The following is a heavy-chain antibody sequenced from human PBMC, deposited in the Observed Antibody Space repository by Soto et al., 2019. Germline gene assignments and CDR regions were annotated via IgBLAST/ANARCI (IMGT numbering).Heavy chain of an antibody. Sequence: QVQLVESGGGVVQPGRSLRLSCAASGFTFGSYGMHWVRQAPGKGLEWVAVIWYDGRNKYYADSVKGRFTISRDNSKNTLYLQMNSLRAEDTAVYYCARWGIAAGDYWGQGTLVTVSS. CDR1: GFTFGSYG. CDR3: ARWGIAAGDY. D-gene: IGHD6-13*01. J-gene: IGHJ4*02. CDR2: IWYDGRNK. V-gene: IGHV3-33*01.